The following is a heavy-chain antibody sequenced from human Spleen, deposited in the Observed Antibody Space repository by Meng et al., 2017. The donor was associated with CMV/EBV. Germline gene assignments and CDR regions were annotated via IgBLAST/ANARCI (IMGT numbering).Heavy chain of an antibody. Sequence: GESLKISCAASGFTFSGYWMSWVRQAPGKGLEWVANIKKDGSERYYVDSVKGRFTISRDNDKKSLYVQMNSLRAEDTAVYYCARVGCSSTSCYSAWFDPWGQGTLVTVSS. D-gene: IGHD2-2*02. V-gene: IGHV3-7*01. J-gene: IGHJ5*02. CDR1: GFTFSGYW. CDR3: ARVGCSSTSCYSAWFDP. CDR2: IKKDGSER.